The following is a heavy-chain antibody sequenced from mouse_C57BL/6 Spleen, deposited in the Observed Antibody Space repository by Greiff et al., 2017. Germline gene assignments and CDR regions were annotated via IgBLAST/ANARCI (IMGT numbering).Heavy chain of an antibody. J-gene: IGHJ1*03. CDR2: ISSGGDYI. CDR3: TRDGYSWYFDV. D-gene: IGHD2-3*01. V-gene: IGHV5-9-1*02. Sequence: VQLKESGEGLVKPGGSLKLSCAASGFTFSSYAMSWVRQTPGKRLEWVAYISSGGDYIYYADTVKGRFTISRDNARNTLYLQMSSLKSEDTAMYYCTRDGYSWYFDVWGTGTTVTVSS. CDR1: GFTFSSYA.